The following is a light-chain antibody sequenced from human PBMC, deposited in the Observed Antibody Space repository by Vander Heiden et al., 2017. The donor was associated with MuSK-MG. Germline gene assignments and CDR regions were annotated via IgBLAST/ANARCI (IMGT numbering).Light chain of an antibody. Sequence: SYELTQPPSVSVSPGQTARITCSGDALPKQYAYWYQQKPGQAPVLVIDKDIERPSGIPERFSGSSSGTTVTLTISGVQAEEEADYYCQSEDSSGPYGVFGGGTKLTVL. J-gene: IGLJ2*01. CDR2: KDI. CDR1: ALPKQY. V-gene: IGLV3-25*02. CDR3: QSEDSSGPYGV.